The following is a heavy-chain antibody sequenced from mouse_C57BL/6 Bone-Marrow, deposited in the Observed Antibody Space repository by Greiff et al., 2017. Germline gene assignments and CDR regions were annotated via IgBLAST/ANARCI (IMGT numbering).Heavy chain of an antibody. V-gene: IGHV5-4*01. J-gene: IGHJ2*01. CDR3: ARDATTVVATD. CDR1: GFTFSSYA. CDR2: ISDGGSYT. D-gene: IGHD1-1*01. Sequence: EVQLQESGGGLVKPGGSLKLSCAASGFTFSSYAMSWVRQTPEKRLEWVATISDGGSYTYYPDNVKGRFTISRDNAKNNLYLQMRHLKSEDTAMYYCARDATTVVATDWGQGTTLTVSS.